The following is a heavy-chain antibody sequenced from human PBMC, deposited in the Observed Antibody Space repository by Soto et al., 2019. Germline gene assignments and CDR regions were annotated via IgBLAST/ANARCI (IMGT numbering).Heavy chain of an antibody. CDR3: ARAPGYSSRYNWFDP. Sequence: ESGGGVVQPGRSLRLSCAASGFTFSSYGMHWVRQAPGKGLEWVAVIWYDGSNKYYADSVKGRFTISRDNSKNTLYLQMNSLRAEDTAVYYCARAPGYSSRYNWFDPWGQGTLVTVSS. CDR2: IWYDGSNK. CDR1: GFTFSSYG. J-gene: IGHJ5*02. V-gene: IGHV3-33*01. D-gene: IGHD6-13*01.